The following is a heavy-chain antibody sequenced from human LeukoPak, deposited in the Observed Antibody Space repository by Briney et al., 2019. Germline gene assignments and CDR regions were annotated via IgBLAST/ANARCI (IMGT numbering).Heavy chain of an antibody. CDR3: ARGGWQYYYDSSGYYYESLFDY. J-gene: IGHJ4*02. D-gene: IGHD3-22*01. V-gene: IGHV3-7*01. CDR2: IKQDGSAK. Sequence: GGSLRLSCAASGFTFSSYWMSWVRQAPGKGLEWVANIKQDGSAKYYVDSVKGRFTISRDNAKNTLYLQMNSLRAEDTAVYYCARGGWQYYYDSSGYYYESLFDYWGQGTLVTVSS. CDR1: GFTFSSYW.